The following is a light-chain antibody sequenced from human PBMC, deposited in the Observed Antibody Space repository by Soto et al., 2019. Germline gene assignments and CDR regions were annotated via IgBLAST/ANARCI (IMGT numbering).Light chain of an antibody. V-gene: IGLV2-23*02. Sequence: QSALTQPASVSGSLGQSITISCTGTSSDVGTYNLVSWYRQDPGKVPKLLIYEVSKRPSGVSNRFSGSKTGNTASMTISGLQAEDEAHYYCSSYAGTNTVVVFGGGTKVTVL. CDR1: SSDVGTYNL. J-gene: IGLJ2*01. CDR3: SSYAGTNTVVV. CDR2: EVS.